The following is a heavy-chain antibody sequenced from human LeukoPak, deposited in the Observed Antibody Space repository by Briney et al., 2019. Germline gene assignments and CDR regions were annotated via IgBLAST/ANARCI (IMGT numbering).Heavy chain of an antibody. V-gene: IGHV3-64D*06. D-gene: IGHD5-18*01. J-gene: IGHJ4*02. CDR1: GFTFTVYA. CDR3: VKHARGFSFGTYYFDY. CDR2: INSNGGNT. Sequence: GGSLRLSCSASGFTFTVYALHWVRQAPGKGLEFVSAINSNGGNTYYADSVKGRFTISRDNSKNTLYLQMSSLKPEDTAVYYCVKHARGFSFGTYYFDYWGQGTLVTVSS.